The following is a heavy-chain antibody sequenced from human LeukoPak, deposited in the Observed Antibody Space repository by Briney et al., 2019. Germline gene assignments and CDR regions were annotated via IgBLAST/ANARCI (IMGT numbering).Heavy chain of an antibody. Sequence: GGSLRLSCAASGFTFSSYAMSWVRQAPGKGLEWVSVIYSGGSTYYADSVKGRFTISRDNSKNTLYLQMNSLRAEDTAVYYCARDPPTSYSSSWYRGGDDAFDIWGQGTMVTVSS. J-gene: IGHJ3*02. CDR3: ARDPPTSYSSSWYRGGDDAFDI. CDR2: IYSGGST. V-gene: IGHV3-66*01. D-gene: IGHD6-13*01. CDR1: GFTFSSYA.